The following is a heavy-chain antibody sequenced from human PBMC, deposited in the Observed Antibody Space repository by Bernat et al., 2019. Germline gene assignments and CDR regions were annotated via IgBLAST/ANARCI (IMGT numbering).Heavy chain of an antibody. CDR1: GGPISSSSYY. Sequence: QLQLQESGPGLVKPSETLSLTCTVSGGPISSSSYYWGWIRQPPGKGLEWIGSIYYSGSTYYNPSLKSRVTISVDTSKNQFSLKLSSVTAADTAVYYCATPRYYDFWSGYLKPHDAFDIWGQGTIVTVSS. V-gene: IGHV4-39*01. CDR2: IYYSGST. CDR3: ATPRYYDFWSGYLKPHDAFDI. D-gene: IGHD3-3*01. J-gene: IGHJ3*02.